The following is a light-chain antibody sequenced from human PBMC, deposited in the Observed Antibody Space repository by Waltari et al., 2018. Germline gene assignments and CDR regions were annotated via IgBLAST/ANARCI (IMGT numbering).Light chain of an antibody. Sequence: QSALTQPPSASGSPGQSVTISCTGTSSTVGGFDYVSWYQPHPGKVPRLMIYEVSKRPSGVPDRFSGSKSGNTASLTVSGLQVEDEADYYCSSFAGSSQMLFGGGTKLTVL. J-gene: IGLJ2*01. CDR1: SSTVGGFDY. CDR3: SSFAGSSQML. V-gene: IGLV2-8*01. CDR2: EVS.